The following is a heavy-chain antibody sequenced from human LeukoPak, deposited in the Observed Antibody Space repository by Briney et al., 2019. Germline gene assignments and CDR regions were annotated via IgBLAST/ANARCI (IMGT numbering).Heavy chain of an antibody. J-gene: IGHJ4*02. V-gene: IGHV1-46*01. Sequence: GASVKVSCKASGYSFTSYYMHWVRQAPGQGLEWMGIINCSGGSTSYAQKFKGRVTMTRDTSISTAYMELSRLRSDDTAVYYCARFLAAHSAIDYWGQGTLVTVSS. CDR2: INCSGGST. CDR1: GYSFTSYY. CDR3: ARFLAAHSAIDY.